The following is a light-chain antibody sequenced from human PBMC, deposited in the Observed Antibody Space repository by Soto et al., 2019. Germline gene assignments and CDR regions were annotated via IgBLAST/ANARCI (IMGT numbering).Light chain of an antibody. CDR3: QTWDTGARVV. V-gene: IGLV4-69*01. CDR2: LSSDGSH. CDR1: RGHSSYA. J-gene: IGLJ2*01. Sequence: QLVLTQSPSASASLGASVKLTCTLSRGHSSYAIAWHQQQPEKGPRYLMKLSSDGSHSKGEGIPDRFSGSSSGAERYLTISSLQSEDEADYYCQTWDTGARVVFGGGTKVTVL.